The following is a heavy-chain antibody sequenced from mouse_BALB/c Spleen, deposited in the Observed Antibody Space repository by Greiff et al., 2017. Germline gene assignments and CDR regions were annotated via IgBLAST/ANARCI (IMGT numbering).Heavy chain of an antibody. CDR3: ARDRMDY. CDR1: GFTFSDYY. Sequence: EVHLVESGGGLVKPGGSLKLSCAASGFTFSDYYMYWVRQTPEKRLEWVATISDGGSYTYYPDSVKGRFTISRDNAKNNLYLQMSSLKSEDTAMYYCARDRMDYWGQGTSVTVSS. V-gene: IGHV5-4*02. CDR2: ISDGGSYT. J-gene: IGHJ4*01.